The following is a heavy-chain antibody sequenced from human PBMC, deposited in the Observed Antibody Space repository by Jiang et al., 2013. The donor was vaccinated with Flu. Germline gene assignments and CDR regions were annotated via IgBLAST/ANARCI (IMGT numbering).Heavy chain of an antibody. CDR3: AKVDAVYDYGDYRYGMDV. CDR2: ISYDGSNK. CDR1: GFTFSSYG. D-gene: IGHD4-17*01. V-gene: IGHV3-30*18. J-gene: IGHJ6*02. Sequence: VQLLESGGGVVQPGRSLRLSCAASGFTFSSYGMHWVRQAPGKGLEWVAVISYDGSNKYYADSVKGRFTISRDNSKNTLYLQMNSLRAEDTAVYYCAKVDAVYDYGDYRYGMDVWGQGTTVTVSS.